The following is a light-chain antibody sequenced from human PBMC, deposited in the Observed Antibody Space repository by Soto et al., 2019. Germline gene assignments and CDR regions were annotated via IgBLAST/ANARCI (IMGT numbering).Light chain of an antibody. Sequence: EIVMTQSPPTLSVSPGERATLSCRASQSVSSNLAWYQQKPAKAPRLLIYGASTRAAGTPARFSGSGSGTEFTLTISSLQTEDFAVYYCQQYNNWLPWTFGQGTKVDIK. V-gene: IGKV3-15*01. CDR2: GAS. CDR1: QSVSSN. CDR3: QQYNNWLPWT. J-gene: IGKJ1*01.